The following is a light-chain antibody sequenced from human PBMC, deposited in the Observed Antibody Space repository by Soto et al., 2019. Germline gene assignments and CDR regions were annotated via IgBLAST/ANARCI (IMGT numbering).Light chain of an antibody. CDR2: RAS. Sequence: EIVMTQSPATLSVPPGGRATLSCRASQSVSSYLAWYQQRPGQPPRLLIYRASTRATGIPARCSGSGSGTEFYLPSSSRQSEDFAVYYCQQYSTGPPRYTVGQGTKLEI. J-gene: IGKJ2*01. CDR1: QSVSSY. V-gene: IGKV3-15*01. CDR3: QQYSTGPPRYT.